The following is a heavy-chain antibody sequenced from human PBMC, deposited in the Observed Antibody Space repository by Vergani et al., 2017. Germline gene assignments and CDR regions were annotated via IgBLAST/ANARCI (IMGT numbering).Heavy chain of an antibody. CDR2: ISAYNGNT. D-gene: IGHD6-19*01. V-gene: IGHV1-18*01. CDR3: ARDCGEYSSGWSVSYYFDY. CDR1: GYTFTSYA. J-gene: IGHJ4*02. Sequence: QVQLVQSGSELKKPGASVKVSCKASGYTFTSYAMNWVRQAPGQGLEWMGWISAYNGNTNYAQKLQGRVTMTTDTSTSTAYMELRSLRSDDTAVYYCARDCGEYSSGWSVSYYFDYWGQGTLVTVSS.